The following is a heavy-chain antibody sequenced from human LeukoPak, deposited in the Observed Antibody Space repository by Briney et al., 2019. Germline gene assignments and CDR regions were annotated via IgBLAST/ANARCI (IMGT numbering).Heavy chain of an antibody. D-gene: IGHD2-15*01. CDR2: ISGDGGST. Sequence: PGGSLRLSCAASGFTFDDYAMHWVRQAPGKGLEWVSLISGDGGSTYYADSVKGRFTISRDNSKNSLYLQMNSLRTEDTALYYCAKDTGCCSGGSCYPLDYSGQGTLVTVSS. CDR1: GFTFDDYA. CDR3: AKDTGCCSGGSCYPLDY. J-gene: IGHJ4*02. V-gene: IGHV3-43*02.